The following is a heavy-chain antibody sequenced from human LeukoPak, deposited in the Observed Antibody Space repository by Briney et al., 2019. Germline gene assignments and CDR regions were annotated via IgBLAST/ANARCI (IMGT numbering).Heavy chain of an antibody. Sequence: ASVKVSCKTSGYTFISYAISWVRQAPGQGLEWMGWISTFNGKTNYAQQLQGRVTMTTDTSTSTAYMELRSLRSDDTAVYYCAREEYYDSSGYGDIWGQGTMVTVSS. V-gene: IGHV1-18*01. D-gene: IGHD3-22*01. J-gene: IGHJ3*02. CDR2: ISTFNGKT. CDR3: AREEYYDSSGYGDI. CDR1: GYTFISYA.